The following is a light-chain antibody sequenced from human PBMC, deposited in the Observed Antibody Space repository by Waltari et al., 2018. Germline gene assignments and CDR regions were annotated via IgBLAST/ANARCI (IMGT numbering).Light chain of an antibody. Sequence: QAALTQPPSVSGSPGQSVTISCTGTRTDIGASKYVSWYQQYPGTAPKLMIFEVSKRPSGVSDRFSGSKSGNTASLTISGLRTEDEADYYCCSFAATYTLFGGGTRLTVL. J-gene: IGLJ2*01. CDR1: RTDIGASKY. V-gene: IGLV2-11*01. CDR3: CSFAATYTL. CDR2: EVS.